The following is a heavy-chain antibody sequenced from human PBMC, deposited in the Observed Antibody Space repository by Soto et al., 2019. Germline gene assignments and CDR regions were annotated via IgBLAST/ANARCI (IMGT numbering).Heavy chain of an antibody. Sequence: GASVKVSCKASGYTFTSYAMHWVRQAPGQRLEWMGWINAGNGNTKYSQKFQGRVTITRDTSASTAYMELSSLRSEDTAVYYCARVGYCTNGVCYFWFDPWGQGTLVTVSS. CDR1: GYTFTSYA. V-gene: IGHV1-3*01. J-gene: IGHJ5*02. D-gene: IGHD2-8*01. CDR2: INAGNGNT. CDR3: ARVGYCTNGVCYFWFDP.